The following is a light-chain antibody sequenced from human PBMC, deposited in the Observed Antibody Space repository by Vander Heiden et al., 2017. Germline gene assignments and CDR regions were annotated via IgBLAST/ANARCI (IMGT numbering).Light chain of an antibody. J-gene: IGLJ2*01. CDR3: SSYTSSSTLGV. CDR1: SSNVGGYNY. V-gene: IGLV2-14*01. Sequence: QPALTQPASGSGSPGQAITISCTGTSSNVGGYNYVSWYQQLPGKAPKLMIYDVSNRPSGVSNRFSGSKSGNTASLTISGLQAEDEADYYCSSYTSSSTLGVFGGGTKLTVL. CDR2: DVS.